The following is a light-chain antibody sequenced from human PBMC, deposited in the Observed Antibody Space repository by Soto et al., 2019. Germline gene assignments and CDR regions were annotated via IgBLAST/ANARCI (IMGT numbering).Light chain of an antibody. CDR1: QSISSW. Sequence: DIQMTQSPSTLSASVGDRVTITCRASQSISSWLAWYQQKPGKAPKLLIYKASSLESGVPSRFSGSGSGTEFTLTISSPQPDDFATYYCQQYNSYLFTFGPGTKVDIK. J-gene: IGKJ3*01. CDR2: KAS. V-gene: IGKV1-5*03. CDR3: QQYNSYLFT.